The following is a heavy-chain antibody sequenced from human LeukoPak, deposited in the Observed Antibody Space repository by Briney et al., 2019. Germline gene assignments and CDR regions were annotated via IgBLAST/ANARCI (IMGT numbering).Heavy chain of an antibody. Sequence: PGGFLRLSCAASGFTFSSYAMHWVRQAPGKGLEWVAVISYDGSNKYYADSVKGRFTISRDSSKNALYLQMNSLRAEDTAVYYCARDGLGTDMVPKPSDAFDIWGQGTMVTVSS. V-gene: IGHV3-30-3*01. CDR2: ISYDGSNK. J-gene: IGHJ3*02. CDR1: GFTFSSYA. D-gene: IGHD4/OR15-4a*01. CDR3: ARDGLGTDMVPKPSDAFDI.